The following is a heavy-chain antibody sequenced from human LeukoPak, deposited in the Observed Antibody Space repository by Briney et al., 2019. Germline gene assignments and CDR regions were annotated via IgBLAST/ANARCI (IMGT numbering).Heavy chain of an antibody. Sequence: ASVKVSCKASGYTFTGYHMHWVRQAPGQGLEWMGWINPNSGGTNYAQKFQGRVTMTRDTSISTAYMELSRLRSDDTAVYYCARIAVAGSWFDPWGQGTLVTVSS. CDR1: GYTFTGYH. V-gene: IGHV1-2*02. D-gene: IGHD6-19*01. CDR3: ARIAVAGSWFDP. CDR2: INPNSGGT. J-gene: IGHJ5*02.